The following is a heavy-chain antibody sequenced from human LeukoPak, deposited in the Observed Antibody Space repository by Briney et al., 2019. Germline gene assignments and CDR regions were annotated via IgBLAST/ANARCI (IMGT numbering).Heavy chain of an antibody. D-gene: IGHD6-13*01. V-gene: IGHV1-2*02. CDR2: INPNSGGR. CDR1: GYTFTCYY. CDR3: ARDVCSSLYFGWFHP. J-gene: IGHJ5*02. Sequence: ASVKVSCKASGYTFTCYYMHWVRQAPGQRLEWMAWINPNSGGRNYAQKFQGRVTMTRYTSISTASMELSSLRSDDTAVYYCARDVCSSLYFGWFHPWGQGTLVTVSS.